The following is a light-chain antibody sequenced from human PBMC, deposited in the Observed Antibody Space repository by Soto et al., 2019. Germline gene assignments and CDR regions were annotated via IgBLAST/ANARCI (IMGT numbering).Light chain of an antibody. Sequence: NFMLTQPHSVSESPGKTVTISCTRSSGSIASNYVQWYQQRPGSAPTTVIYEDNQRPSGVPDRFSGSIDSSSNSASLTISGLKTEDEADYYCQSYDSSKSFVVFGGGTKLTVL. CDR3: QSYDSSKSFVV. CDR1: SGSIASNY. J-gene: IGLJ2*01. V-gene: IGLV6-57*04. CDR2: EDN.